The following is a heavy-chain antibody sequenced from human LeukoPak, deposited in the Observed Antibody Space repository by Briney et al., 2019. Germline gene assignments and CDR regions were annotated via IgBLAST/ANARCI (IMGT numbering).Heavy chain of an antibody. CDR1: VCTFSSYW. V-gene: IGHV3-74*01. CDR2: INEDGSRQ. Sequence: PGGSLTVSCAASVCTFSSYWMHWVRQPPGKGLVWVSRINEDGSRQTYPDSVNGRLTISRDNAKHTLYMQMSRLSAEDTAVYCCARVEVGGRYSKLDYWGQGTLVTVSS. D-gene: IGHD1-26*01. CDR3: ARVEVGGRYSKLDY. J-gene: IGHJ4*02.